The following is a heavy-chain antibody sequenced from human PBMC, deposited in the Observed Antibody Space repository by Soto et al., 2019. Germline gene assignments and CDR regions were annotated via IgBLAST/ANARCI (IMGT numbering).Heavy chain of an antibody. J-gene: IGHJ4*02. CDR3: ARAPDNWNSLTFDY. V-gene: IGHV1-69*02. CDR1: GGTFSIYT. D-gene: IGHD1-7*01. CDR2: IIPILGIA. Sequence: GASVKVSCKASGGTFSIYTISWVRQAPGQGLEWMGRIIPILGIANYAQKFQGRVTITADKSTSTAYMELSSLRSEDTAVYYCARAPDNWNSLTFDYWGQGTLVTVSS.